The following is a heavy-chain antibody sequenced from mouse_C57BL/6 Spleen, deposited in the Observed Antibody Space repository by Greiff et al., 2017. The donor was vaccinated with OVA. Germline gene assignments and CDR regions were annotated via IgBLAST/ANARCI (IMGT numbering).Heavy chain of an antibody. D-gene: IGHD4-1*02. V-gene: IGHV7-3*01. CDR3: ARYPSTGYFDY. J-gene: IGHJ2*01. Sequence: EVQVVESGGGLVQPGGSLILSCAASGFTFTDYYMSWVRQPPGKALEWFGFIRNKANGSTTEYSASVKGRFTISRDNSQSILYLHMHALRAEDSATYYCARYPSTGYFDYWGQGTTLTVSS. CDR2: IRNKANGSTT. CDR1: GFTFTDYY.